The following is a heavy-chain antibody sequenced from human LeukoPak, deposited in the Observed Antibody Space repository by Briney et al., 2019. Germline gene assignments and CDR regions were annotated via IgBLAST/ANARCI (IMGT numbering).Heavy chain of an antibody. CDR1: GGYMSHFH. CDR3: AKGATVTTSPFEH. D-gene: IGHD4-17*01. V-gene: IGHV4-59*01. Sequence: SETLSLTCAVSGGYMSHFHRTWFRQPPGRGLEWIGSLFYNEDAKYNPSVKSRVTMSIDTSKSQFSLRLTSVTAADTAVYYCAKGATVTTSPFEHGGQGLLVTVSS. J-gene: IGHJ4*02. CDR2: LFYNEDA.